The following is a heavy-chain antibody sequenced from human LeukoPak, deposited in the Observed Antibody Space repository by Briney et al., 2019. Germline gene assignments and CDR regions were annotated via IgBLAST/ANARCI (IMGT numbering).Heavy chain of an antibody. CDR1: GGSISSYY. V-gene: IGHV4-59*08. Sequence: SETLSLTCTVSGGSISSYYWSWIRQPPGKGLEWIGYIYYSGSTNYNPSLKSRVTISVDTSKNQFSLKLSSVTAADTAVYYCARTQPGSGDNFYFDYWGQGTLGTVSS. CDR2: IYYSGST. D-gene: IGHD7-27*01. CDR3: ARTQPGSGDNFYFDY. J-gene: IGHJ4*02.